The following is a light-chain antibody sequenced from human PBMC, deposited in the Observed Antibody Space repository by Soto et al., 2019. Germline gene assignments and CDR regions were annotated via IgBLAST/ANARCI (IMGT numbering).Light chain of an antibody. J-gene: IGKJ2*01. CDR3: QQANSFPYN. Sequence: DIQITQSPSDVSASVVDRVTITCLASQGISNWLAWYQQEPGKAPKLLIYAASTLRRGVPSRFRGSGSGTAFTFTISSLQPEDFATYYCQQANSFPYNFGQGTKVDIK. CDR1: QGISNW. V-gene: IGKV1-12*01. CDR2: AAS.